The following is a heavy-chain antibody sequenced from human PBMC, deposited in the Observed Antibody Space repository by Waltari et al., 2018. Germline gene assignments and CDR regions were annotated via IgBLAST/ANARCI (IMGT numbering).Heavy chain of an antibody. CDR3: ATKRESSASGFDY. CDR1: GGSISSSSYY. CDR2: IYYRGSP. Sequence: QLQLQESGPGLVKPSETLSFTCTVSGGSISSSSYYWGWIRPPPGKGLEWIGRIYYRGSPCYNLSRKSRVTISVDTSKNQFSLELSSVTAADTAVYYCATKRESSASGFDYWGQGTLVTVSS. D-gene: IGHD6-19*01. V-gene: IGHV4-39*01. J-gene: IGHJ4*02.